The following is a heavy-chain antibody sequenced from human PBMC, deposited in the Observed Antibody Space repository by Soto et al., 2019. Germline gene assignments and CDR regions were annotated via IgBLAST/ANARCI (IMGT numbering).Heavy chain of an antibody. V-gene: IGHV3-7*01. CDR3: AREIERLLGY. CDR2: IKQDGSKK. CDR1: GLTFSSYW. D-gene: IGHD3-3*01. Sequence: PGGSLGLSCAASGLTFSSYWMSWVRQAPGKGLEWVANIKQDGSKKWYGDSVKGRFTISRDNAKSTLYLQMNSLRAEDTAVYYCAREIERLLGYWGQGTLVTVSS. J-gene: IGHJ4*02.